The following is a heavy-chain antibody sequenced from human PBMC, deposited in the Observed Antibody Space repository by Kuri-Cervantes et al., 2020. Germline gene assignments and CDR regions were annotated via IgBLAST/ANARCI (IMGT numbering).Heavy chain of an antibody. D-gene: IGHD3-22*01. Sequence: ESLKISCAVSGYSISSGYYWGWIRQPPGKGLEWIGSIYHSGSTYYNPSLKSRVTISVDTSKNQFSLKLSSVTAADTAVYYCASVGFEYDSGEGETILSSAVDYWGQGTLVTVSS. V-gene: IGHV4-38-2*01. CDR2: IYHSGST. CDR3: ASVGFEYDSGEGETILSSAVDY. CDR1: GYSISSGYY. J-gene: IGHJ4*02.